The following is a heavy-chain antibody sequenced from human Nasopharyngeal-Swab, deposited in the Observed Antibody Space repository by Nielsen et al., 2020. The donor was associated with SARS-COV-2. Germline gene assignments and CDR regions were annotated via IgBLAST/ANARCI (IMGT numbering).Heavy chain of an antibody. CDR1: GYTFTSYY. Sequence: ASVKVSCKASGYTFTSYYMHWVRQAPGQGLEWMGIINPSGGSTSYAQKFQGRVTMTRDTSTSTVYMELSSLRSEATAVYYCARDPAYYDFWSGYYSWFDPWGQGTLVTVSS. D-gene: IGHD3-3*01. CDR2: INPSGGST. V-gene: IGHV1-46*01. J-gene: IGHJ5*02. CDR3: ARDPAYYDFWSGYYSWFDP.